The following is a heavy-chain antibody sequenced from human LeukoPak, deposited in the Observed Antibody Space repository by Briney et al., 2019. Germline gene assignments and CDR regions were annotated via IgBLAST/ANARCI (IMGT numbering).Heavy chain of an antibody. D-gene: IGHD3-22*01. Sequence: SETLSLTCTVSGGSISSYYWSWIRQPPGKGLEWIGYIYYSGSTNYNPSLKSRVTISVDTSKNQFSLKLSSVTAADTAVYYCARVGYYDSSGYSNYYFDYWGQGTLVTVSS. CDR3: ARVGYYDSSGYSNYYFDY. CDR2: IYYSGST. CDR1: GGSISSYY. V-gene: IGHV4-59*01. J-gene: IGHJ4*02.